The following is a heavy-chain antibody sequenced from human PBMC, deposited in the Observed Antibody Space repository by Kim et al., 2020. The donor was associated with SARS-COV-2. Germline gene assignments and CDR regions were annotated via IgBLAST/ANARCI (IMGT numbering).Heavy chain of an antibody. Sequence: GGSLRLSCAASGFTFSSFAMTWVRQAPGKGLEWVSILSDSGGDTFYADSVKGRFTISRDNSKNTLYLQMNSLRAEDTAVYYCAKKGTPAHGQWYFDLWGRDTLVTVSS. D-gene: IGHD6-13*01. CDR1: GFTFSSFA. J-gene: IGHJ2*01. CDR3: AKKGTPAHGQWYFDL. V-gene: IGHV3-23*01. CDR2: LSDSGGDT.